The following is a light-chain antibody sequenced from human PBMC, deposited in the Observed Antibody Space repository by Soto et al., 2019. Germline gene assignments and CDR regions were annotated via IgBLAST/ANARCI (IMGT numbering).Light chain of an antibody. CDR1: NSDVGGFNY. Sequence: QSALTQPPSASGSPGQSVTISCTGTNSDVGGFNYVSWYQQHPGKAPKLMIYEVTKRPSGVPDRFSGSKSGNTASLTVSGLQAEDEADYYCGSFAGRNDWVFGGGTKLPS. CDR2: EVT. V-gene: IGLV2-8*01. CDR3: GSFAGRNDWV. J-gene: IGLJ3*02.